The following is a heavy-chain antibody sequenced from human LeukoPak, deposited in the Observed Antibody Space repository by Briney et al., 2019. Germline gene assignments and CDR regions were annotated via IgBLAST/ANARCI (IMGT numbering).Heavy chain of an antibody. CDR2: INSDGSST. V-gene: IGHV3-74*01. CDR3: ARDRSTQLSRDYYYYYMDV. Sequence: PGGSLRLSCAASGFTFSSYWMHWVRQAPGKGLVWVSRINSDGSSTSYADSVKGRFTISRDNAKNTLYLQMNSLRAEDTAVYYCARDRSTQLSRDYYYYYMDVWGKGTTVTVSS. CDR1: GFTFSSYW. J-gene: IGHJ6*03. D-gene: IGHD2-2*01.